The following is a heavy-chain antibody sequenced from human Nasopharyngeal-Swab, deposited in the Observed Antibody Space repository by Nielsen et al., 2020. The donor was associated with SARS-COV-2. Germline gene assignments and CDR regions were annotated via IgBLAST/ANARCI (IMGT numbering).Heavy chain of an antibody. CDR3: VRERYGDSFFEY. D-gene: IGHD2-21*02. Sequence: SETLSLTCTVSGGSMNDNYFSCLRQPSGKGLEWIGYIYSSGTTTYNPSFKRRVTMSVDTSKNQFSLKLSSVTAADTAVYYCVRERYGDSFFEYWDQGTRVTVSS. J-gene: IGHJ4*02. V-gene: IGHV4-59*01. CDR1: GGSMNDNY. CDR2: IYSSGTT.